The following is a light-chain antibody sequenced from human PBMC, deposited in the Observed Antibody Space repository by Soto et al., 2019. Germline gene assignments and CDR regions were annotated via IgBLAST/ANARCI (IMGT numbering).Light chain of an antibody. CDR1: NIGSKN. J-gene: IGLJ1*01. CDR2: DDD. Sequence: SYELTQSPSVSVAPGQTARITCGGNNIGSKNVHWFQRRPGQAPVLVVFDDDDRPSGIPDRFSGSNSGNTATLTISRVEAGDEADYYCQVWDTSVLHHVFGTGTKVTVL. CDR3: QVWDTSVLHHV. V-gene: IGLV3-21*02.